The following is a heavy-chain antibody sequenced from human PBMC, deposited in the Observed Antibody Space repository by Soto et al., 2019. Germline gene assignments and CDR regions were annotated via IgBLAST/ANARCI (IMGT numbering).Heavy chain of an antibody. D-gene: IGHD3-10*02. V-gene: IGHV3-11*06. CDR2: SSNSGSFT. CDR1: GFSLSDYY. Sequence: GGSLRLSCAASGFSLSDYYMSWVRQAPGRGLEWISYSSNSGSFTRYTTSVKGRFSISRDNAKNSLYLQMTNLKDEDTAVYYCARSGDNYNVLDYWGQGTPVTVAS. CDR3: ARSGDNYNVLDY. J-gene: IGHJ4*02.